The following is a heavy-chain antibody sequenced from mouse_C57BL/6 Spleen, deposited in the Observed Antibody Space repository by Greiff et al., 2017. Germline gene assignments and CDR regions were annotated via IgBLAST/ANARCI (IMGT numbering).Heavy chain of an antibody. CDR2: INPNNGGT. J-gene: IGHJ3*01. D-gene: IGHD1-1*01. CDR1: GYTFTDYN. CDR3: ARGTYYGSSYEFAY. Sequence: VQLQQSGPELVKPGASVKMSCKASGYTFTDYNMHWVKQSHGKSLEWIGYINPNNGGTSYNQKFKGKATLTVNKSSSTAYMELRSLTSEDSAVYYCARGTYYGSSYEFAYWGQGTLVTVSA. V-gene: IGHV1-22*01.